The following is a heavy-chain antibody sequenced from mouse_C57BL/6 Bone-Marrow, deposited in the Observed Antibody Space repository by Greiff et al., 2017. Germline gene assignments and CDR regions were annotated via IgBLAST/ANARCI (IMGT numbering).Heavy chain of an antibody. CDR1: GYTFTSYW. D-gene: IGHD1-1*01. Sequence: QVQLQQPGAELVKPGASVKLSCKASGYTFTSYWMHWVKQRPGQGLEWIGMIHPNSGSTNYNEKFKSKAKLTVDKSSSTAYMQLSSLTSEDSAVYCCASRLLRYPYDYWGQGTTLTVSS. CDR2: IHPNSGST. V-gene: IGHV1-64*01. J-gene: IGHJ2*01. CDR3: ASRLLRYPYDY.